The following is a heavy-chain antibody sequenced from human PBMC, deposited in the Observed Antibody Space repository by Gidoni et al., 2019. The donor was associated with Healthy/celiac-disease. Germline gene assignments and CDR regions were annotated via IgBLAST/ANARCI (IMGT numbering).Heavy chain of an antibody. D-gene: IGHD1-26*01. CDR1: GGTFSSYA. CDR3: ASLAKRQRGSYHFDY. V-gene: IGHV1-69*01. J-gene: IGHJ4*02. CDR2: IIPIFGTA. Sequence: QVQLVQSGAEVKKPGSSVKVSCKASGGTFSSYAISWVRQAPGQGLEWMGGIIPIFGTANYAQKFQGRVTITADESTSTAYMELSSLRSEDTAVYYCASLAKRQRGSYHFDYWSQGTLVTVSS.